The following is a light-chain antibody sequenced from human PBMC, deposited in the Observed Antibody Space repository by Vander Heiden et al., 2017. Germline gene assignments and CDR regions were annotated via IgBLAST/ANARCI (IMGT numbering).Light chain of an antibody. CDR2: AAS. V-gene: IGKV1-17*02. Sequence: DIQMTQSPSSLSASVGDRVTVTCRASQGITDNLQWYQQKPGKAPKRLIYAASRLQSGIPSRFSGSGSGTDFTLTISNLQPEDFATYYCLQDNAYPLTFGPGTKVEIK. J-gene: IGKJ1*01. CDR3: LQDNAYPLT. CDR1: QGITDN.